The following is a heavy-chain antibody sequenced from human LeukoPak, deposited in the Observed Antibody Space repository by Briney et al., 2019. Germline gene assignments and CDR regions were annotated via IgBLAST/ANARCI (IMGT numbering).Heavy chain of an antibody. V-gene: IGHV3-53*05. J-gene: IGHJ3*02. CDR2: IYSGGST. CDR3: AREISRTGAFDI. CDR1: GYTVSSNY. Sequence: GGSLRLSCAASGYTVSSNYMSWVRQAPGKGLEWVSVIYSGGSTNYADSVKGRFTISRDNSKNTLYLQMNSLRAEDTAVYYCAREISRTGAFDIWGQGTMVTVSS. D-gene: IGHD3-3*02.